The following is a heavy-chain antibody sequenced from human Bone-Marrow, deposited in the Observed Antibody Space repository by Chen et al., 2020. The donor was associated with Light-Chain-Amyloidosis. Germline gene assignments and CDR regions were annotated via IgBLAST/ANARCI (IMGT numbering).Heavy chain of an antibody. D-gene: IGHD3-10*01. CDR2: IYYSGST. J-gene: IGHJ4*02. CDR3: ARARLNMVRGVAPYYFDY. V-gene: IGHV4-39*07. Sequence: QLQLQESGPGLVKPSETLSLTCTVSGGSISSSSYYWGWIRQPPGKGLEWIGSIYYSGSTYYNPSLKSRVTISVDTSKNQFSLKLSSVTAADTAVYYCARARLNMVRGVAPYYFDYWGQRTLVTVSS. CDR1: GGSISSSSYY.